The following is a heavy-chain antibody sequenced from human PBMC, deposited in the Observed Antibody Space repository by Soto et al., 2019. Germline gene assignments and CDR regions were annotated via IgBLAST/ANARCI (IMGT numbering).Heavy chain of an antibody. CDR3: AGREITMVRGVMVY. CDR1: GGTFSSYA. J-gene: IGHJ4*02. D-gene: IGHD3-10*01. Sequence: SVKVSCKASGGTFSSYAISWVRQAPGQGLEWMGGIIPIFGTANYAQKFQGRVTITADKSTSTAYMELSSLRSEDTAMYYCAGREITMVRGVMVYWGQGTLVTVSS. V-gene: IGHV1-69*06. CDR2: IIPIFGTA.